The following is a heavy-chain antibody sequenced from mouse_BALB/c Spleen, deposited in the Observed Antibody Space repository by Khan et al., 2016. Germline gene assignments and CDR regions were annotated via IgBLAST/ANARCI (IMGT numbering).Heavy chain of an antibody. J-gene: IGHJ4*01. CDR2: ISYSGST. CDR1: GYSITSDYA. CDR3: ARSDYGDKDAMDY. V-gene: IGHV3-2*02. D-gene: IGHD1-1*01. Sequence: VQLKESGPGLVKPSQSLSLTCTVTGYSITSDYAWNWIRQFPGNRLEWMGYISYSGSTSYNPSLKSRISITRDTSTNQFFLQLNSVTSEDTATYYCARSDYGDKDAMDYWGQGTSVTVSS.